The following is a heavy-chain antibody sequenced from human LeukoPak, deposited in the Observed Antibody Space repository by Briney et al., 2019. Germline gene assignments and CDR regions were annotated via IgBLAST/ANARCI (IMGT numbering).Heavy chain of an antibody. CDR2: INHSGST. CDR3: ARGTTVVTQNYFDY. D-gene: IGHD4-23*01. CDR1: GGSFSGYY. V-gene: IGHV4-34*01. Sequence: SETLSLTCAVYGGSFSGYYGSWIRQPPGKGLEWMGEINHSGSTNYNPSLKSRVTISVDTSKNQFSLKLSSVTAADTAVYYCARGTTVVTQNYFDYWGQGTLVTVSS. J-gene: IGHJ4*02.